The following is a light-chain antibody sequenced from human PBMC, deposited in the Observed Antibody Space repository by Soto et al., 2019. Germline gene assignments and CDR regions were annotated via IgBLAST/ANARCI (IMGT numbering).Light chain of an antibody. CDR2: GNS. CDR3: QSYDSSLRDYV. J-gene: IGLJ1*01. V-gene: IGLV1-40*01. CDR1: SSNIGATYD. Sequence: QSVLTQPPSVSGAPGQRVTISCTGSSSNIGATYDVHWYQQFPGTAPKLLIYGNSNRPSGVPDRFSGSKSGTSASLAITGLQAEDEADYYCQSYDSSLRDYVFGSGTKVTVL.